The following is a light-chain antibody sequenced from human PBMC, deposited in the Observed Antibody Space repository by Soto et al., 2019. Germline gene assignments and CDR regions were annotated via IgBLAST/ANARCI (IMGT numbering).Light chain of an antibody. J-gene: IGKJ1*01. V-gene: IGKV1-27*01. CDR1: QGISNN. CDR2: LAT. Sequence: DIQMTQSPSSLSASVGDRVTITCRASQGISNNLAWFQQKPGKVPKLLIYLATTWQSGVPSRFSGSGSGTDFTLTISSLQHEDVATFYCQKYNSAPWTFGHGTRVEI. CDR3: QKYNSAPWT.